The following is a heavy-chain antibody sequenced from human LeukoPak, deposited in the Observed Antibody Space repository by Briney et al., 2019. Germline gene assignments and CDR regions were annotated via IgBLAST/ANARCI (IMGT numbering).Heavy chain of an antibody. D-gene: IGHD3-10*01. J-gene: IGHJ4*02. Sequence: GASVKVSCKASGYTFTSYGISWVRQAPGQGLEWMGWISAYNGNTNYAQKFQGRVTITRDTSASTAYMELSSLRSEDTAVYYCARVLERFKLLEGGFDYWGQGTLVTVSS. CDR3: ARVLERFKLLEGGFDY. CDR2: ISAYNGNT. V-gene: IGHV1-18*01. CDR1: GYTFTSYG.